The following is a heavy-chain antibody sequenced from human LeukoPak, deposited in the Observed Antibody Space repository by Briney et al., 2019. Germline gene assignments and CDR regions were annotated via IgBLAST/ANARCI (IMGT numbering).Heavy chain of an antibody. J-gene: IGHJ3*02. Sequence: PSETLSLTCAVSGYTISSGYYWGWIRQPPGKGLEWIGSIYHSGSTYYNPSLKSRVTISVDTSKNQFSLKLSSVTAADTAVYYCARQFGAIWGQGTMVTVSS. V-gene: IGHV4-38-2*01. CDR1: GYTISSGYY. CDR3: ARQFGAI. D-gene: IGHD3-10*01. CDR2: IYHSGST.